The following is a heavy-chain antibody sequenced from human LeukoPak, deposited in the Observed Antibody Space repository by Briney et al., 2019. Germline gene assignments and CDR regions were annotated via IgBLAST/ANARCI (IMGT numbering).Heavy chain of an antibody. D-gene: IGHD1-1*01. CDR2: IYTSGST. CDR1: GGSISSGSYY. CDR3: AREMKANWNDRGSAFDI. Sequence: SETLSLTCTVSGGSISSGSYYWSWIRQPAGKGLEWIGRIYTSGSTNYNPSLKSRVTISVDTSKNQFSLKLSSVTAADTAVYYCAREMKANWNDRGSAFDIWGQGTMVTVSS. J-gene: IGHJ3*02. V-gene: IGHV4-61*02.